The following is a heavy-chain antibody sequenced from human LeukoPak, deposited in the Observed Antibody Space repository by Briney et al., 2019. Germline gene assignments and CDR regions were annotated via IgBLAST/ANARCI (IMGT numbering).Heavy chain of an antibody. CDR1: GFTFSSYS. CDR2: ISSSSSYI. J-gene: IGHJ6*02. D-gene: IGHD3-3*01. CDR3: ARDGHYDQYGMDA. Sequence: PGGSLRLSCAASGFTFSSYSMNWVRQAPGKGLEWVSSISSSSSYIYYADSVKGRFTISRDNAKNSLYLQMNSLRAEDTAVYYCARDGHYDQYGMDAWGQGTTVTVSS. V-gene: IGHV3-21*01.